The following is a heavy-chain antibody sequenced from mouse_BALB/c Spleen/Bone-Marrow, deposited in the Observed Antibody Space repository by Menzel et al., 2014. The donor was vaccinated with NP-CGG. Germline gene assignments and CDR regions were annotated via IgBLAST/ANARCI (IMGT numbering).Heavy chain of an antibody. J-gene: IGHJ3*01. D-gene: IGHD2-10*02. Sequence: QVQLQQSGAELARPGASVKLSCKASGYTFTDYYINWVKPRTGQGLEWIGEIYPGSGNTYYNEKFKGKATLTADKSSSTAYMQLSSLTSEDSAVYFCARREYGNGGFAYWGQGTLVTVSA. CDR1: GYTFTDYY. CDR3: ARREYGNGGFAY. CDR2: IYPGSGNT. V-gene: IGHV1-77*01.